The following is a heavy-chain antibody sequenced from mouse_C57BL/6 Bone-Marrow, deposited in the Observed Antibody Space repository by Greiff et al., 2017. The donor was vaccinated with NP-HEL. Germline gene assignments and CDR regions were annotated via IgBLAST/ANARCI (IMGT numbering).Heavy chain of an antibody. D-gene: IGHD2-14*01. CDR3: ARWYGGYFDY. Sequence: QVQLQQPGAELVKPGASVKLSCKASGYTFTSYWMQWVKQRPGQGLEWIGEIDPSDSYTNYNQKFKGKATLTVDTSSSTAYMQLRSLTSEDSAVYYCARWYGGYFDYWGQGTTLTVSS. CDR2: IDPSDSYT. CDR1: GYTFTSYW. V-gene: IGHV1-50*01. J-gene: IGHJ2*01.